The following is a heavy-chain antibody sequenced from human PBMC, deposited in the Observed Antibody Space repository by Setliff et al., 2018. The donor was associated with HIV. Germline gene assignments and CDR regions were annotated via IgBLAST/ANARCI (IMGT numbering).Heavy chain of an antibody. J-gene: IGHJ3*02. Sequence: ASVKVSCKVSGYTLTELSMHWVRQAPGKGLEWMGGFDPEDGETIYAQKFQGRVTMTEDTSTDTAYMELSSLRSEDTAVYYCARDGYYDSSGYSAFDICGQGTMVTVSS. D-gene: IGHD3-22*01. V-gene: IGHV1-24*01. CDR1: GYTLTELS. CDR3: ARDGYYDSSGYSAFDI. CDR2: FDPEDGET.